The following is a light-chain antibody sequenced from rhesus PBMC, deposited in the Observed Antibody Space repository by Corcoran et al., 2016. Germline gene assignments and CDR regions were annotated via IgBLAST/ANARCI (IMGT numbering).Light chain of an antibody. CDR1: QDINKE. J-gene: IGKJ1*01. CDR2: TAS. Sequence: DIQMTQSPSSLSASVGDRVTVTCRASQDINKELSWYQQKPGKAPTLLIYTASSLQTGVSSRFSGSGAGTDYTLTINSLQPEDAATYYCLQDYTTPWTFGQGTKVELK. CDR3: LQDYTTPWT. V-gene: IGKV1-94*01.